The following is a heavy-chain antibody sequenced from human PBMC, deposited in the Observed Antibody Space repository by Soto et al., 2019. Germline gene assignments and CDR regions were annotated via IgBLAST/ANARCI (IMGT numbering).Heavy chain of an antibody. D-gene: IGHD4-17*01. CDR1: GFTFSSYA. V-gene: IGHV3-23*01. CDR2: ISGSGGST. J-gene: IGHJ1*01. Sequence: GGSLRLSCAASGFTFSSYAMSWVRQAPGKGLEWVSAISGSGGSTYYADSVKGRFTISRDNSKNTLYLQMNSLRAEDTAVYYCAKNTITTVVNPEYFQHWGQGTLVTVSS. CDR3: AKNTITTVVNPEYFQH.